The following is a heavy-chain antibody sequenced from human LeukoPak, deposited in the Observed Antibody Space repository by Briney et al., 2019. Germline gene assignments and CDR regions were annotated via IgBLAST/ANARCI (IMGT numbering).Heavy chain of an antibody. J-gene: IGHJ4*02. CDR1: GFTFSIYA. D-gene: IGHD3-9*01. V-gene: IGHV3-23*01. CDR3: ARSFDILTGYLDY. CDR2: IFGNGAGT. Sequence: GGSLRLSCTASGFTFSIYAMNWVRQAPGKGLEWVSGIFGNGAGTNYADSVKGRFTISRDNSKNTLYMQMSSLRAEDTAVYYCARSFDILTGYLDYWGQGTLVTVSS.